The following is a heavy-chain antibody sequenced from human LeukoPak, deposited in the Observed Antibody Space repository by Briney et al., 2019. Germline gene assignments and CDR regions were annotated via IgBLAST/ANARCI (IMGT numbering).Heavy chain of an antibody. CDR1: GGTFSSYA. J-gene: IGHJ2*01. D-gene: IGHD3-10*01. CDR2: IIPIFGTA. Sequence: SVKVSCKASGGTFSSYAISWVRQAPGQGLEWMGGIIPIFGTANYAQKFQGRVTITADESTSTAYMELSSLRSEDTAVYYCARDLYDSGNYRSYWYFDLWGRGTLVTVSS. CDR3: ARDLYDSGNYRSYWYFDL. V-gene: IGHV1-69*13.